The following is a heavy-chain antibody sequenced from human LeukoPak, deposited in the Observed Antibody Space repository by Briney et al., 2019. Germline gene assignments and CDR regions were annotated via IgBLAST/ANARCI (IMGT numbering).Heavy chain of an antibody. CDR2: VYHTGST. CDR3: ARVHYGSGENAFDI. Sequence: PSETLSLTCAVSGGSISSPNWWTWVRQPPGKGLEWIGEVYHTGSTNYNPSLKSRVTISVDKSNNQFSLKLSSVTAADTAVYYCARVHYGSGENAFDIWGQGTMVTVSS. J-gene: IGHJ3*02. CDR1: GGSISSPNW. V-gene: IGHV4-4*02. D-gene: IGHD3-10*01.